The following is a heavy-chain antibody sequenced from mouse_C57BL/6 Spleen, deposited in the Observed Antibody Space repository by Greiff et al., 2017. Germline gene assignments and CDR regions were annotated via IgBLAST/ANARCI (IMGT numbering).Heavy chain of an antibody. D-gene: IGHD4-1*01. J-gene: IGHJ4*01. V-gene: IGHV1-55*01. Sequence: QVQLQQPGAELVKPGASVKMSCKASGYTFTSYWITWVKQRPGQGLEWIGDIYPGSGSTNYNEKFKSKGTLTVDTSSSTAYMQLSSLTSEDSAVYYCASTLGRDDYAMDYWGQGTSVTVSS. CDR3: ASTLGRDDYAMDY. CDR2: IYPGSGST. CDR1: GYTFTSYW.